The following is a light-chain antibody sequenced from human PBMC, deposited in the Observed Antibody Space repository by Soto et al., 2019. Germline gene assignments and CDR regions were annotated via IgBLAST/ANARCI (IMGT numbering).Light chain of an antibody. Sequence: DIQLTQSPSFLSASVGDRVTITCRASQGISSYLAWYQQKRGKAPKLLIYAASTLQSGVPSRFSGSGSGTEFTLTISSLQPEDYATYYCQQLNSFGGGTKVEIK. CDR3: QQLNS. V-gene: IGKV1-9*01. CDR2: AAS. J-gene: IGKJ4*01. CDR1: QGISSY.